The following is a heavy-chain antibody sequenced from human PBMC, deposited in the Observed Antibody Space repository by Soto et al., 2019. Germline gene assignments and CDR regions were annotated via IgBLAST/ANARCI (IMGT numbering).Heavy chain of an antibody. D-gene: IGHD2-15*01. CDR2: VSIGGST. CDR1: GFTFSSYA. V-gene: IGHV3-23*01. Sequence: GASLSLSCAASGFTFSSYAMGWVRQGPGKGLEWVAVVSIGGSTHYADSVRGRFTISRDNSKNTLSLQMNSLTAEDTAVYFCAKRRGAGGHFDYWGQGAMVTVSS. J-gene: IGHJ4*02. CDR3: AKRRGAGGHFDY.